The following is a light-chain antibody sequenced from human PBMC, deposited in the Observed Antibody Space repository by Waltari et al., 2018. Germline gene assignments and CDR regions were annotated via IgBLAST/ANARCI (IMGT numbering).Light chain of an antibody. Sequence: SSELTQDPAVSVALGQTVRIPCHGDSLRSYYASRYQQKPGQAPVLVIYGKNNRPSGIPDRCSGSSSGNTASLTITGAQAEDEADYYCNSRDSSGNHLGVVFGGGTKLTVL. V-gene: IGLV3-19*01. CDR2: GKN. CDR3: NSRDSSGNHLGVV. J-gene: IGLJ2*01. CDR1: SLRSYY.